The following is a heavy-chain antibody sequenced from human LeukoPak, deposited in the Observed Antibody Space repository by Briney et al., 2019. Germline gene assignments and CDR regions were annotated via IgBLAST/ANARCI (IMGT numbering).Heavy chain of an antibody. Sequence: GGSLRLSCAASGITFSRFWMSWVRQAPGKGLQWVANINQDGSEKHYVDSVKGRFTISRDNAENSLYLQMNSLRAEDTAVYYCASGLELDYWGQGTLVTVSS. CDR1: GITFSRFW. CDR3: ASGLELDY. J-gene: IGHJ4*02. V-gene: IGHV3-7*03. CDR2: INQDGSEK.